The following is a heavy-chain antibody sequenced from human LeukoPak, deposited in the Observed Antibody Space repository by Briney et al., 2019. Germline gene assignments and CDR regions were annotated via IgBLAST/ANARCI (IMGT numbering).Heavy chain of an antibody. J-gene: IGHJ4*02. Sequence: GGSLRLSCAASGRYWMHWVRQAPGKGLVGVSHINSDGSWTSYADSVKGRFTISKDNAKNTVYLQMSNLRVENTAVYYCVSFYETYWGRGTLVTVSS. D-gene: IGHD2/OR15-2a*01. CDR3: VSFYETY. V-gene: IGHV3-74*01. CDR1: GRYW. CDR2: INSDGSWT.